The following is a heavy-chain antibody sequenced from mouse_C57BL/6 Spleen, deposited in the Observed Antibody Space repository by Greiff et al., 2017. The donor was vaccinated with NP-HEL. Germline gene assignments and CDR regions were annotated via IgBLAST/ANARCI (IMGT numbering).Heavy chain of an antibody. CDR2: INPNNGGT. D-gene: IGHD4-1*02. CDR3: ARSSTGTDYAMDY. J-gene: IGHJ4*01. V-gene: IGHV1-22*01. Sequence: EVQLKESGPELVKPGASVKMSCKASGYTFTDYNMHWVKQSHGKSLEWIGYINPNNGGTSYNQKFKGKATLTVNKSSSTAYMELRSLTSEDSAVYYCARSSTGTDYAMDYWGQGTSVTVSS. CDR1: GYTFTDYN.